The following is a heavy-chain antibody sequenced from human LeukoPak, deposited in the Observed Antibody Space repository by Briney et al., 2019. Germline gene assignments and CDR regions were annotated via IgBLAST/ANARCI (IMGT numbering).Heavy chain of an antibody. CDR3: ARDYDFWSGYPQYYFDY. CDR1: GFTFSSYS. V-gene: IGHV3-23*01. Sequence: SGGSLRLSCAASGFTFSSYSMNWVRQAPGKGLEWVSAISGSGGSTYYADSVKGRFTISRDNSKNTLYLQMNSLRAEDTAVYYCARDYDFWSGYPQYYFDYWGQGTLVTVSS. CDR2: ISGSGGST. D-gene: IGHD3-3*01. J-gene: IGHJ4*02.